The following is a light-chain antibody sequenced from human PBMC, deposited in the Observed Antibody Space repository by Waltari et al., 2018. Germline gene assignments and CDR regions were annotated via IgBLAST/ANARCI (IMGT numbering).Light chain of an antibody. CDR1: SGSLSSTSY. V-gene: IGLV8-61*01. CDR2: KAD. J-gene: IGLJ3*02. Sequence: QTVVTQEPSSSVSPGGTVTLTCALSSGSLSSTSYASWYQQPPGQAPRTLVYKADRPSSGAPGRFCGNVAGDKAGITITGAQEDDESDYYCLLYMGSGIWVFGGGTTLTVL. CDR3: LLYMGSGIWV.